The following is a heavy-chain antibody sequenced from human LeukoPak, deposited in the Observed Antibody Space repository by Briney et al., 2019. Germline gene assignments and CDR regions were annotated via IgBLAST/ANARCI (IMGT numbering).Heavy chain of an antibody. V-gene: IGHV1-69*04. CDR3: ARDGIVGATRRYYFDY. J-gene: IGHJ4*02. CDR1: GGTFSSYA. D-gene: IGHD1-26*01. Sequence: SVKVSCKASGGTFSSYAISWVRQASGQGLEWMGRIIPILGIANYAQKFQGRVTITADKSTSTAYMELSSLRSEDTAVYYCARDGIVGATRRYYFDYWGQGTLVTVSS. CDR2: IIPILGIA.